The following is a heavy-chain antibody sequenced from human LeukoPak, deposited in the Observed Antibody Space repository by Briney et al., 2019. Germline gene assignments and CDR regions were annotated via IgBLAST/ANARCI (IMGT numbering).Heavy chain of an antibody. CDR1: GGSFSTYY. V-gene: IGHV4-4*07. CDR3: ARGGGCRGGSCYGY. CDR2: IYASGSS. Sequence: SETLSLTCTVSGGSFSTYYWGWIRQPAGKGLEWIGRIYASGSSNYNPSLQSRVTMSLDMSKTQFSLNLRSVTAADTAVYYCARGGGCRGGSCYGYWGRGTLVTVSS. D-gene: IGHD2-15*01. J-gene: IGHJ4*02.